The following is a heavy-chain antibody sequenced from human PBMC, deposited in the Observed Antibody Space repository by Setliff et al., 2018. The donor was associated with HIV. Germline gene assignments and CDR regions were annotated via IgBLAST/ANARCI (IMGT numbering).Heavy chain of an antibody. J-gene: IGHJ4*02. CDR2: IIHSGGT. D-gene: IGHD2-15*01. V-gene: IGHV4-34*01. Sequence: KPSETLSLTCAVYGGSFSGYYWTWIRQPPGRGLEWIGEIIHSGGTNYNRSLKSRVTISVDTSKNQFSLNLSSVTAADTAVYYCARGGLGVVVAIDYWSQGTLVTVSS. CDR1: GGSFSGYY. CDR3: ARGGLGVVVAIDY.